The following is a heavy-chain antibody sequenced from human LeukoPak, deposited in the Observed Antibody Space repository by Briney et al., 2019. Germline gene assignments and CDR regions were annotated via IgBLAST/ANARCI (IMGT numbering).Heavy chain of an antibody. Sequence: SETLSLTCAVYGGSFSGYYWSWIRQPPGKGLEWIGEINHSGSTNYNPSLKSRVTISVDTSKNQFSLKLSSVTAADTAVYYCARRGSGSYYNRLPDYWGQGTLVTVSS. CDR2: INHSGST. CDR3: ARRGSGSYYNRLPDY. CDR1: GGSFSGYY. D-gene: IGHD3-10*01. J-gene: IGHJ4*02. V-gene: IGHV4-34*01.